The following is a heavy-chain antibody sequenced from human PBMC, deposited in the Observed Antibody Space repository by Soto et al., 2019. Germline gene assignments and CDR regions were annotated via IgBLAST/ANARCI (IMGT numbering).Heavy chain of an antibody. CDR3: ARNPHDYDFWSGYCTWRVYGMDV. CDR2: ISYDGSNK. CDR1: GFTFSSYA. V-gene: IGHV3-30-3*01. Sequence: QVQLVESGGGVVQPGRSLRLSCAASGFTFSSYAMHWVRQAPGKGLEWVAVISYDGSNKYYADSVKGRFTISRDNSKNTLYLQMNSLRAEDTAVYYCARNPHDYDFWSGYCTWRVYGMDVWGQGTTVTVSS. J-gene: IGHJ6*02. D-gene: IGHD3-3*01.